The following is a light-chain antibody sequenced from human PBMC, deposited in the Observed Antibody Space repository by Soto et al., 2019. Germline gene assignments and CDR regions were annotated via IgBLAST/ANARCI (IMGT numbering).Light chain of an antibody. CDR1: QSVSSN. V-gene: IGKV3-15*01. CDR3: QPYNNWPLT. CDR2: GAS. Sequence: EIVMTQSPATLSVSPGERATLSCRASQSVSSNLPWYQQKPGQAPRLLIYGASTRATGVPARFSGSRSGPEFTLTINSLQSEDFAIYYCQPYNNWPLTFGGGTKVDIK. J-gene: IGKJ4*01.